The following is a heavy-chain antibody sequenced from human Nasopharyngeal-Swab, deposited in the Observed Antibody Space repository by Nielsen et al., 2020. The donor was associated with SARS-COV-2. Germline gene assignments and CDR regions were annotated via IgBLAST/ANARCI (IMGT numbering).Heavy chain of an antibody. CDR3: ATFPPSYCGGPTHYCDY. V-gene: IGHV3-53*04. D-gene: IGHD2-21*01. Sequence: WIRQPPGKGLEWVSIVYSGGRTSCADSVNGRFSVSRHNSENTVYLQMNSLRTDDTALYYCATFPPSYCGGPTHYCDYWGQGTQVTVSS. J-gene: IGHJ4*02. CDR2: VYSGGRT.